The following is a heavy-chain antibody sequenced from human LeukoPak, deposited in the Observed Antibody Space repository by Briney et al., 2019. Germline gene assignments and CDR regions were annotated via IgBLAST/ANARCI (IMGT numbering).Heavy chain of an antibody. CDR3: AKAYYYDSSGYYGDFDY. J-gene: IGHJ4*02. CDR1: GFTFSSYA. V-gene: IGHV3-23*01. Sequence: GGSLRLSCAASGFTFSSYAMSWVRQAPGKGLEWVSAISGSGGSTYYADSVKGRFTIPRDNSKNTLYLQMNSLRAEDTAVYYCAKAYYYDSSGYYGDFDYWGQGTLVTVSS. D-gene: IGHD3-22*01. CDR2: ISGSGGST.